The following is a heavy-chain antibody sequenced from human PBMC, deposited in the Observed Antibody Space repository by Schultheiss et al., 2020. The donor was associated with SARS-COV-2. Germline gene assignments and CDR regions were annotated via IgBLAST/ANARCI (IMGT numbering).Heavy chain of an antibody. J-gene: IGHJ4*02. Sequence: SETLSLTCAVYGGSFSGYYWSWIRQPPGKGLEWIGEINHSGSTNYNPSLKSRVTISVDTSKNQFSLKLSSVTAADTAVYYCARDQWELPLDYWGQGTLVTGSS. V-gene: IGHV4-34*01. CDR1: GGSFSGYY. CDR3: ARDQWELPLDY. D-gene: IGHD1-26*01. CDR2: INHSGST.